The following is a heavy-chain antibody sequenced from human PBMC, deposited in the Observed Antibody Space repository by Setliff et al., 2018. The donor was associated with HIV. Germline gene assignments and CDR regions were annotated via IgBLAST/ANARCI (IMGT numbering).Heavy chain of an antibody. J-gene: IGHJ2*01. CDR2: IVPIFGTT. CDR1: GGTFNNYG. CDR3: ARVRRDFHNFWSGYYVHWYFDL. V-gene: IGHV1-69*13. D-gene: IGHD3-3*01. Sequence: SVKVSCKASGGTFNNYGISWLRQAPGQGPEWMGGIVPIFGTTNYAQKFKGRVTITADDSTSTAYLELSSLRSDDTAVYYCARVRRDFHNFWSGYYVHWYFDLWGRGTLVTVSS.